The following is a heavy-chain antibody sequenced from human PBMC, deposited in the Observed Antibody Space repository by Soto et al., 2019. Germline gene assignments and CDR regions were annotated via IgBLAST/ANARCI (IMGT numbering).Heavy chain of an antibody. CDR3: ARADSSGYYMGASYYFDY. CDR2: IIPILGIA. D-gene: IGHD3-22*01. CDR1: GGTFSSYT. J-gene: IGHJ4*02. Sequence: QVQLVQSGAEVKKPGSSVKVSCKASGGTFSSYTISWVRQAPGQGREWLGRIIPILGIANYAQKFQGRVTITADKSTSTAYMELSRLRSEDTAVYYCARADSSGYYMGASYYFDYWGQGTLVTVSS. V-gene: IGHV1-69*02.